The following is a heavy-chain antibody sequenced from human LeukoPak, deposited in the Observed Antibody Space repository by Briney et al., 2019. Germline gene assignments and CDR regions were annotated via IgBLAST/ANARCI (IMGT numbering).Heavy chain of an antibody. J-gene: IGHJ4*02. V-gene: IGHV1-69*13. Sequence: SVKVSCKASGSTFSSYAISWVRQAPGQGLEWMGGIIPIFGTANYAQKFQGRVTITADESTSTAYMELSSLRSEDTAVYYCARRHSSGWQNYFDYWGQGTLVTVSS. D-gene: IGHD6-19*01. CDR2: IIPIFGTA. CDR1: GSTFSSYA. CDR3: ARRHSSGWQNYFDY.